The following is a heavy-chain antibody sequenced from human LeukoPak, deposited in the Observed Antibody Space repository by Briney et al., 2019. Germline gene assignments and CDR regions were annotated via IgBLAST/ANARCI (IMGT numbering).Heavy chain of an antibody. CDR2: ISYNGNNK. CDR1: GFTFSTYA. J-gene: IGHJ4*02. CDR3: ARADYYTSGTFRYYFDY. Sequence: PGGSLRLSCAASGFTFSTYAVHWVRQAPGKGLEWVALISYNGNNKYYADSVKGRFTISRDNSKNTLYLQMNSLEPEDTAVYYCARADYYTSGTFRYYFDYWGQGTLVSVS. D-gene: IGHD3-10*01. V-gene: IGHV3-30-3*01.